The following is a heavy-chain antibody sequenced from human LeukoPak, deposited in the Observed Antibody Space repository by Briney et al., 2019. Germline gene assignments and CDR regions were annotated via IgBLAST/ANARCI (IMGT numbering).Heavy chain of an antibody. D-gene: IGHD4-17*01. V-gene: IGHV4-39*01. J-gene: IGHJ4*02. CDR1: GGSISSSSYY. CDR2: IYYSGST. Sequence: SETLSLTCTVSGGSISSSSYYWGWIRQPPGKGLEWIGSIYYSGSTYYNPSLKSRVTISVDTSKNQFSLKLSSVTAADTAVYYCARRRTPDYGDYFDYWGQGTLVTVSS. CDR3: ARRRTPDYGDYFDY.